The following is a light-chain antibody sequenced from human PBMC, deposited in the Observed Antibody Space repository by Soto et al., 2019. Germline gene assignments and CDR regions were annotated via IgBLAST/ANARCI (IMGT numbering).Light chain of an antibody. CDR2: DAS. J-gene: IGKJ5*01. Sequence: EIVLTQSPATLSLSPGERATLSCRASQSVSSYLAWYQQKPGQAPRLLICDASSRATGIPARFSGSGSGTDFTLTISSREPEDFAVYYCQQRSNWPITFGQGTRLEIK. CDR3: QQRSNWPIT. CDR1: QSVSSY. V-gene: IGKV3-11*01.